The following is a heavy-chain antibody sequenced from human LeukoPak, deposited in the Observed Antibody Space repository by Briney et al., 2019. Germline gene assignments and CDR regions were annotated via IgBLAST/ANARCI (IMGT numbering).Heavy chain of an antibody. J-gene: IGHJ5*02. CDR2: ISAYNGNT. Sequence: ASVKVSCKASGYTFTSYVISWVRQAPGQGLEWMGWISAYNGNTNYAQKLQGRVTMTTDTSTSTAYMELRSLRPDDTAVYYCAREEYHLVSLDPWGQGTLVTVSS. CDR3: AREEYHLVSLDP. D-gene: IGHD2-2*01. V-gene: IGHV1-18*01. CDR1: GYTFTSYV.